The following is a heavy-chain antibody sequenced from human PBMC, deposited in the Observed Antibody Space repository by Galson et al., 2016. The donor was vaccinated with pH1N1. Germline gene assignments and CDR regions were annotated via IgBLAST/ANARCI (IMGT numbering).Heavy chain of an antibody. D-gene: IGHD6-6*01. V-gene: IGHV4-31*01. CDR1: GGFISDGGYY. J-gene: IGHJ6*02. Sequence: TLSLTCTVSGGFISDGGYYWSWIRQHPGKGLEWIGYISDTGKTFYNPSLKRPVSISVDTSKNQFSLKLTSLTAADTGVYYCARDEGSSPDADRYYQWGMDVWGQGTTVIVSS. CDR2: ISDTGKT. CDR3: ARDEGSSPDADRYYQWGMDV.